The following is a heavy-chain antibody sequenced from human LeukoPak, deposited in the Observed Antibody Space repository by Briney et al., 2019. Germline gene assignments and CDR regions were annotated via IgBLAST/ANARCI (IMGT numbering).Heavy chain of an antibody. J-gene: IGHJ2*01. Sequence: AGGSLRLSCAASGFTFKNFVMSWVRQAPGKGLEWVSAIGGSGVSTYYADSVKGRFTISRDNSRNTLYLQMNSLRAADTAIYYCAKEYCRSPSCFYWFFDLWGRGTRVAVSS. CDR3: AKEYCRSPSCFYWFFDL. CDR1: GFTFKNFV. D-gene: IGHD2-2*01. CDR2: IGGSGVST. V-gene: IGHV3-23*01.